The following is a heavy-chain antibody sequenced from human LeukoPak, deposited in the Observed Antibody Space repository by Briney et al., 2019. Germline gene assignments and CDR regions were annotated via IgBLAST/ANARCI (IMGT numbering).Heavy chain of an antibody. V-gene: IGHV1-69*05. CDR3: ARADSSGWYGGFDY. D-gene: IGHD6-19*01. CDR1: GGTFISYA. J-gene: IGHJ4*02. CDR2: IIPIFGTA. Sequence: GASVKVSCKASGGTFISYAISWVRQAPGQGLEWMGRIIPIFGTANYAQKFQGRVTITTDESTSTAYMELSSLRSEDTVVYYCARADSSGWYGGFDYWGQGTLVTVSS.